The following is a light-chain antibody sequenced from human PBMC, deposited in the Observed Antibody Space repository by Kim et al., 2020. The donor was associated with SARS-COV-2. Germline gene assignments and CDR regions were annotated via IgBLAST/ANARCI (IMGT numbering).Light chain of an antibody. V-gene: IGLV10-54*01. CDR3: SAWARSLRGWV. CDR2: RNN. J-gene: IGLJ3*02. CDR1: SNNVGNQG. Sequence: QAGLTQPPSVSKDLRQTATLTCTGNSNNVGNQGAAWLQQHQGHPPKVLFYRNNKRPSGISERLSASRSGNTASLTITGLQPEDEADYYCSAWARSLRGWVFGGGTQLTVL.